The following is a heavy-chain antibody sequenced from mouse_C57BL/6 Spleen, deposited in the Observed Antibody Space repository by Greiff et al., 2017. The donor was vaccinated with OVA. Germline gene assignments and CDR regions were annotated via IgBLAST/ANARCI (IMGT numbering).Heavy chain of an antibody. CDR3: ARDPYYYGSSGYYFDY. V-gene: IGHV5-4*01. CDR2: ISDGGSYT. J-gene: IGHJ2*01. CDR1: GFTFSSYA. D-gene: IGHD1-1*01. Sequence: EVKLVESGGGLVKPGGSLKLSCAASGFTFSSYAMSWVRQTPEKRLEWVATISDGGSYTYYPDNVKGRFTISRDNAKNNLYLQMSHLKSEDTAMYYCARDPYYYGSSGYYFDYWGQGTTLTVSS.